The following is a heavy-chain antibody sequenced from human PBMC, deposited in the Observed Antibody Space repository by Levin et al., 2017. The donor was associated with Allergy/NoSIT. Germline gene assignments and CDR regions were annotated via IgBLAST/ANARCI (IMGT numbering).Heavy chain of an antibody. D-gene: IGHD2-2*02. V-gene: IGHV3-48*01. J-gene: IGHJ6*02. CDR1: AFTFSDYS. CDR2: ISASSGTI. Sequence: GESLKISCAASAFTFSDYSMNWVRPAPGKGLEWVSFISASSGTIFYSDSVKGRFTISRDNAQNTVYLQMNSLRAEDTALYYCARDNTHFYGMDVWGQGTTVTVSS. CDR3: ARDNTHFYGMDV.